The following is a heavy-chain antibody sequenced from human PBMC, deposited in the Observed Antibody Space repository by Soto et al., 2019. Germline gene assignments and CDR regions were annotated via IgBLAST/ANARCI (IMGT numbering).Heavy chain of an antibody. Sequence: PSETQSLSCCVSCGSVSGATYSWNWNRHPPGKCLEWIGYISPSGTTYYNPSLKSRDTISIDVSKNQLSLSLRSLTDADTAVYYCTRSREFDYWSQGTLVTVS. V-gene: IGHV4-30-2*01. J-gene: IGHJ4*02. CDR2: ISPSGTT. CDR3: TRSREFDY. CDR1: CGSVSGATYS.